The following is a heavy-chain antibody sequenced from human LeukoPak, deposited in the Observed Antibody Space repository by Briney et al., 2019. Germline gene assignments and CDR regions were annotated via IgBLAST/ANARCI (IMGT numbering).Heavy chain of an antibody. J-gene: IGHJ6*02. Sequence: GASLILSCESSGFTVSINYLTSVRPPPGKWLDWLSLIYSGGITYHADSVKRRFTISRDHSKNTLYLQMNSLRPDDTAVYYCAREEMTTVSASYYFFALDVWGQGATVTVSS. CDR1: GFTVSINY. CDR3: AREEMTTVSASYYFFALDV. CDR2: IYSGGIT. D-gene: IGHD4-11*01. V-gene: IGHV3-66*02.